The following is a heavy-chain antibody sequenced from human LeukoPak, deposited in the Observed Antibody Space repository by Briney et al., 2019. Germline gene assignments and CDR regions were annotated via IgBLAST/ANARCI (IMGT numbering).Heavy chain of an antibody. CDR1: GFTFSHFG. Sequence: PGGSLRLSCTASGFTFSHFGMHWVRQAPGKGLEWVAFIENDGTTKNADSVKGRITISRDNSKNTLFMEMNSLRREDTAVYYCATTQARCCSPYEDWGKVILVTV. J-gene: IGHJ1*01. V-gene: IGHV3-30*02. CDR3: ATTQARCCSPYED. CDR2: IENDGTTK. D-gene: IGHD2-15*01.